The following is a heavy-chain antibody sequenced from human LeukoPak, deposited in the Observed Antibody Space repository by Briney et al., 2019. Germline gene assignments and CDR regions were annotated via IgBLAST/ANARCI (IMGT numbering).Heavy chain of an antibody. Sequence: GGSLRLSCAASGFTFSTYDMHWVRQAPGKGLEWVAVISYDGRNKYYADSVKGRFTISRDNSKNALFLQMNSLRAEHTALYYCANKGASGWRFDYWGQGTLVTVSS. CDR1: GFTFSTYD. V-gene: IGHV3-30*18. CDR2: ISYDGRNK. J-gene: IGHJ4*02. D-gene: IGHD6-19*01. CDR3: ANKGASGWRFDY.